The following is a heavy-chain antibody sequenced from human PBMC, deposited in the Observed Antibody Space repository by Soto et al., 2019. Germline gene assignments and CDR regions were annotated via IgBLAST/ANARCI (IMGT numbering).Heavy chain of an antibody. CDR1: GYTFTSYG. D-gene: IGHD6-19*01. CDR3: ARVPIIAVACLRYFYY. Sequence: QVQLVQSGAEVKKPGASVKVSCKASGYTFTSYGISWVRQAPGQGLEGMGWISAYNGNTNYAQKLQGRVTMTTDTYRSIDYMELRSLTSDVRAVYSCARVPIIAVACLRYFYYWGEGTLVTVSS. J-gene: IGHJ4*02. V-gene: IGHV1-18*01. CDR2: ISAYNGNT.